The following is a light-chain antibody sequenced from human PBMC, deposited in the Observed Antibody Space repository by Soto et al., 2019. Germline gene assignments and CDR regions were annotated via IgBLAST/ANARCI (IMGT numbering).Light chain of an antibody. CDR2: DAS. Sequence: EIVLSQSPGALSLSPGERATLSCRASERLSSVYLAWYQQKPGQAPRLLFYDASKRATGIPAMCSGRCSRTIFTLTISILHAEYVVYYWQQRRRCRQITFGQGTRLEI. CDR1: ERLSSVY. V-gene: IGKV3D-20*02. J-gene: IGKJ5*01. CDR3: QQRRRCRQIT.